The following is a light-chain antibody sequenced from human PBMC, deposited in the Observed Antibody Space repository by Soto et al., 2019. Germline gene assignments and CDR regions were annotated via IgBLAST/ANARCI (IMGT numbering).Light chain of an antibody. CDR3: QQSYSTLGT. CDR1: HSINNY. Sequence: IQMTQSPSSLSASVGDRAIITCRSDHSINNYLNWYQQRPGKVPKLLIYAASTLQSGAPSRFSGSGSGRVFTLTINSLQPEDFATYYCQQSYSTLGTFSRGTRVEI. CDR2: AAS. V-gene: IGKV1-39*01. J-gene: IGKJ2*01.